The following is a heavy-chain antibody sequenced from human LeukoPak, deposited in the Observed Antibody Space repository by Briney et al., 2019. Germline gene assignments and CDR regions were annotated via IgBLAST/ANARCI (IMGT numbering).Heavy chain of an antibody. CDR1: GFTFSSYG. J-gene: IGHJ4*02. CDR3: AKDKATAQEGLFDY. D-gene: IGHD2-21*02. V-gene: IGHV3-30*02. Sequence: PGGSLRLSCAASGFTFSSYGMQWVRQAPGKGLEWVAFIRFDGSNKNYADSVKGRFTISRDNSKNTLYLQMNSLRPEDTAVYYCAKDKATAQEGLFDYWGQGTLVTASS. CDR2: IRFDGSNK.